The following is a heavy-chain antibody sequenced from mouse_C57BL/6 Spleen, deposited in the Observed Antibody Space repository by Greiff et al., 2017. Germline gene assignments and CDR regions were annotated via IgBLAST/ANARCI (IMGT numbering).Heavy chain of an antibody. V-gene: IGHV1-5*01. J-gene: IGHJ4*01. CDR3: TRSPHDGGGAMDY. Sequence: EVQLQQSGTVLARPGASVKMSCKTSGYTFTSYWMHWVKQRPGQGLEWIGAIYPGNSDTSYNQKFKGKAKLTAVTSASTAYMELSSLTNADSAVYYCTRSPHDGGGAMDYWGQGTSVTVSS. CDR1: GYTFTSYW. CDR2: IYPGNSDT.